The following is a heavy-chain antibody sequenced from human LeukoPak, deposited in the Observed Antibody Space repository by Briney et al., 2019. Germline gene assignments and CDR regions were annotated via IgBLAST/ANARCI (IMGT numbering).Heavy chain of an antibody. CDR1: GFTFSSYS. J-gene: IGHJ4*02. V-gene: IGHV3-23*01. CDR2: ISHSGRGT. Sequence: GGSLRLSCAASGFTFSSYSMSWVRQAPGKGLEWVSSISHSGRGTYYADCVKGRFTISRDNSKNTLYLKMNSLRAEDTAVYYCAKGMKRELPLDYWGQGALVTVSS. CDR3: AKGMKRELPLDY. D-gene: IGHD1-26*01.